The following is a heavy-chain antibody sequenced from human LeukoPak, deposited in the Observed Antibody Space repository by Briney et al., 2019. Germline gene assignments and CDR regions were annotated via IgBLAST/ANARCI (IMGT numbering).Heavy chain of an antibody. J-gene: IGHJ5*02. Sequence: SETLSLTCTVSGDSMSSFYWSWIRQPPGKGLEWIGYIYYSGSTNYNPSLKSRVTISVDTSKNQFSLKLSSVTAADTAVYYCARTTAYYYDSSGYSPLDPWGQGTLVTVSS. CDR1: GDSMSSFY. CDR3: ARTTAYYYDSSGYSPLDP. V-gene: IGHV4-59*01. CDR2: IYYSGST. D-gene: IGHD3-22*01.